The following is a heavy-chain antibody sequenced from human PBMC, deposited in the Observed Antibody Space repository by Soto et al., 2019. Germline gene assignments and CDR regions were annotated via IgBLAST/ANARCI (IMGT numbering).Heavy chain of an antibody. V-gene: IGHV3-21*01. CDR2: ISSSSYI. Sequence: GGSLRLSCAASGFTFSSYSMNWVRQAPGKGLEWVSSISSSSYIYYADSVKGRFTISRDNAKNSLYLQMNSLRAEDTAVYYCARDRLGAAAGTPIAYWGQGTLVTVSS. CDR3: ARDRLGAAAGTPIAY. CDR1: GFTFSSYS. J-gene: IGHJ4*02. D-gene: IGHD6-13*01.